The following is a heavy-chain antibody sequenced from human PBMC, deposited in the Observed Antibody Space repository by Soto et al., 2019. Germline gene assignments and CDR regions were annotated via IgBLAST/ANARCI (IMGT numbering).Heavy chain of an antibody. CDR2: INPFDGSR. D-gene: IGHD3-10*01. V-gene: IGHV1-46*03. J-gene: IGHJ4*02. CDR3: SRVDPGETSPFDH. Sequence: ASVKVSCKASGYTFTSYYIHWVRQAPGQGLEWMGWINPFDGSRMFAQSFQGRVTMTRDTSTSTVYMEVSSLRSEDMAVYYCSRVDPGETSPFDHWGQGTLVTSPQ. CDR1: GYTFTSYY.